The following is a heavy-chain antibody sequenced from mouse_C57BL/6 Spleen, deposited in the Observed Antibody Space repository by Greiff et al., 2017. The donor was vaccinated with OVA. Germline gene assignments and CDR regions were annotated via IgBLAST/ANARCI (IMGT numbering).Heavy chain of an antibody. J-gene: IGHJ3*01. CDR3: ARGQYYGSSGAWFAY. D-gene: IGHD1-1*01. Sequence: QVQLQQPGAELVKPGASVKLSCKASGYTFTSYWMQWVKQRPGQGLEWIGEIDPSDSYTNYNQKFKGKATVTVDTSSSTAYMQLSSLTSEDSAVYYCARGQYYGSSGAWFAYWGQGTLVTVSA. CDR2: IDPSDSYT. V-gene: IGHV1-50*01. CDR1: GYTFTSYW.